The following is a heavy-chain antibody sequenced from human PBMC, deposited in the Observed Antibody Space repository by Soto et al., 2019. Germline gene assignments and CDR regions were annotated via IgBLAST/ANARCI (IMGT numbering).Heavy chain of an antibody. CDR1: GGSIGSYY. CDR3: ARVVAANYFDY. Sequence: SETLSLTCTVSGGSIGSYYWSWIRQPPGKGLEWIGYIYYSGSTNYNPSLKSRVTISVDTSKNQFSLKLSSVTAADTAVYYCARVVAANYFDYWGQGTLVTVSS. CDR2: IYYSGST. D-gene: IGHD6-13*01. V-gene: IGHV4-59*01. J-gene: IGHJ4*02.